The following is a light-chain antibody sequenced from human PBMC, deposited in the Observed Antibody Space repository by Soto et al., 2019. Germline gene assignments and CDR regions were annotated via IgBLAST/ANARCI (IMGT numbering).Light chain of an antibody. V-gene: IGLV2-18*02. CDR1: SSDVGSYNR. CDR3: TSFTSSSTLV. CDR2: EVN. J-gene: IGLJ2*01. Sequence: QSALTQPPSVPGSPGQSVTISCTGTSSDVGSYNRVSWYQQPPGTAPKLMIYEVNNRPSGVPDRFSGSKSGNTASLTISGLQAEDEADYYCTSFTSSSTLVFGGGTKLTVL.